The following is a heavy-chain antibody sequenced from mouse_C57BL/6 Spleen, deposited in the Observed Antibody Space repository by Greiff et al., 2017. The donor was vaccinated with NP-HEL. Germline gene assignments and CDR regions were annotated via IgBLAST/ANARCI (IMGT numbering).Heavy chain of an antibody. J-gene: IGHJ4*01. CDR3: ARSDYGNYYDMDY. Sequence: EVQLQQSGPELVKPGASVKISCKASGYTFTDYYMNWVKQSHGKSLEWIGDINPNNGGTSYNQKFKGKATLTVDKSSSTTYMELRSLTSEDSAVYYCARSDYGNYYDMDYWGQGTSVTVSS. CDR2: INPNNGGT. V-gene: IGHV1-26*01. D-gene: IGHD2-1*01. CDR1: GYTFTDYY.